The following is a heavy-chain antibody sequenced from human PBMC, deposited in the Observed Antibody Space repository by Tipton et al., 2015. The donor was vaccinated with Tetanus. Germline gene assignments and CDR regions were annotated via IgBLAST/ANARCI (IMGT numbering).Heavy chain of an antibody. CDR3: ARVVVVAAYYFDY. V-gene: IGHV4-39*07. D-gene: IGHD2-15*01. CDR1: GGSISSSSYY. J-gene: IGHJ4*02. Sequence: TLSLTCTVSGGSISSSSYYWGWIRQPPGKGLEWIGSIYYSGSTYYNPSLKSRVTISVDKSKNQFSLKLSSVTAADTAVYYCARVVVVAAYYFDYWGQGTLVTVSS. CDR2: IYYSGST.